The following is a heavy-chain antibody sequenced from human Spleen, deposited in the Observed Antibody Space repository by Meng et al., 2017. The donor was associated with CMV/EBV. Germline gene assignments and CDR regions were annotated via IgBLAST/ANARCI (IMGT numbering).Heavy chain of an antibody. J-gene: IGHJ4*02. CDR1: GFTFSSYT. CDR2: ISSSDTYI. Sequence: CAASGFTFSSYTMNWVRQAPGKGLEWVSSISSSDTYIYYADSVKGRFTISRDNAKNSLYLQMNSLRAEDTAVYYCARSSVGVGATNAWGQGTLVTVSS. V-gene: IGHV3-21*01. CDR3: ARSSVGVGATNA. D-gene: IGHD1-26*01.